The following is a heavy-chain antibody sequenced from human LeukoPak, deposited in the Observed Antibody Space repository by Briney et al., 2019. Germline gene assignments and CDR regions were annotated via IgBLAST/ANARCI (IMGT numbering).Heavy chain of an antibody. CDR1: GGSISRYY. CDR2: IYYSGST. J-gene: IGHJ3*02. Sequence: PSETLSLTCTVSGGSISRYYWSWIRQPPGKGLGWIGYIYYSGSTNYNPSLKSRVTISVDTSKNQFSLKLSSVSAADTAVYYCARVGWSHGGTFDIWGQGTMVTVSS. CDR3: ARVGWSHGGTFDI. D-gene: IGHD3-3*01. V-gene: IGHV4-59*01.